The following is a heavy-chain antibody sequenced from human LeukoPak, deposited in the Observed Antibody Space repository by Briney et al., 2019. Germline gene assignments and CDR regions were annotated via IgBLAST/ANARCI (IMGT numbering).Heavy chain of an antibody. Sequence: GESLKISCKGSGYSFTTYWIGWVRQMPGKGLEWMGIIYPGDSDTRYSPSFQGQITISADKSINTAYLQWNSLRASDTAMYYCARRLTTEETFDYWGQGPLVTVSS. CDR1: GYSFTTYW. V-gene: IGHV5-51*01. CDR2: IYPGDSDT. CDR3: ARRLTTEETFDY. D-gene: IGHD1-1*01. J-gene: IGHJ4*02.